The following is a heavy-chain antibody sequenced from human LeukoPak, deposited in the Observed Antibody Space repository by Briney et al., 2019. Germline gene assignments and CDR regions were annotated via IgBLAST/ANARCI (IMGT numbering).Heavy chain of an antibody. CDR1: GYTFTGYY. CDR3: ARGGSSGWYSTQGRGYYMDV. CDR2: INPNSGGT. Sequence: GASVKLSCKASGYTFTGYYIHWVRQAPGQGLEWMGRINPNSGGTNYAQKFQGRVTMTRDTSISTAYMELSRLRSDDTAVYYCARGGSSGWYSTQGRGYYMDVWGKGTTVTVSS. D-gene: IGHD6-19*01. V-gene: IGHV1-2*06. J-gene: IGHJ6*03.